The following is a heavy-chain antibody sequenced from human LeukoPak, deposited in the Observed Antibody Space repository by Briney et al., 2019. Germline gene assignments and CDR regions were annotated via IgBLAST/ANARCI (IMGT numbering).Heavy chain of an antibody. CDR1: AGSISSYY. CDR2: IHYSGST. D-gene: IGHD3-22*01. CDR3: ARGRVVTSCEY. Sequence: PSETLSLTCTVDAGSISSYYWSWIRQPPGKGLEWIGYIHYSGSTNYNTSLKSRVPISGEPPKNQFPLNLTSLTAAYAALYYCARGRVVTSCEYWGQGTLVSVFS. V-gene: IGHV4-59*01. J-gene: IGHJ4*02.